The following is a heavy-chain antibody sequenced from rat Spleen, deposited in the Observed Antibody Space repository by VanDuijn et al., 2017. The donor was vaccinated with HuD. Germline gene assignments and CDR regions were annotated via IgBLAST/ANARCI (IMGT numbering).Heavy chain of an antibody. V-gene: IGHV5-27*01. J-gene: IGHJ2*01. CDR1: GFIFSNYD. CDR2: ISPGGDST. CDR3: TTGLQ. D-gene: IGHD1-1*01. Sequence: EVQLVESGGGLVQPGRFLKLSCEASGFIFSNYDMAWVRQAPTKGLAWVTSISPGGDSTYYRDSVKGRFTISRDNAKSTLYLQMDSLRSEDTATYYCTTGLQWGQGVMVTVSS.